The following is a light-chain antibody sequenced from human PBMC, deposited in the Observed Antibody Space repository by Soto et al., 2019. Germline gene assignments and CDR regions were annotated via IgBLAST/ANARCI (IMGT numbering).Light chain of an antibody. CDR1: SSDVGGYNW. CDR3: TSYATGNTFP. J-gene: IGLJ2*01. Sequence: QSVLTQPASVSGSPGQSIAISCTGTSSDVGGYNWVSWYQHHPGKVPKLLIYEVDKRPSGVPDRFSGSKSGNTASLTVSGLQAEDEADYYCTSYATGNTFPFGGGTKLTVL. CDR2: EVD. V-gene: IGLV2-8*01.